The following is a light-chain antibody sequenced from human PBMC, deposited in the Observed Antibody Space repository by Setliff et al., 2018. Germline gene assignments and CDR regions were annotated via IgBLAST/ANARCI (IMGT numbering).Light chain of an antibody. CDR3: QQYGSSPYT. Sequence: EIVLTQSPGTLSLSSGERATLSCRASQSVSSNYLAWYQQKPGQAPRLLIYGASSRASGIPDRFSGSGSGTDFTLTISRLEPEDFAIYYCQQYGSSPYTVGQGTKVDIK. J-gene: IGKJ2*01. V-gene: IGKV3-20*01. CDR2: GAS. CDR1: QSVSSNY.